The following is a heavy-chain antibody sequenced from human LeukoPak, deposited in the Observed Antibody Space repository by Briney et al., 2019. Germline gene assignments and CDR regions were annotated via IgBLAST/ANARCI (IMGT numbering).Heavy chain of an antibody. V-gene: IGHV4-34*01. Sequence: PSETLSLTCAVYGGSFSGYYWSWIRQPPGKGLEWIGEINHSGSTNYNPSLKSRVTISVDTSKNQFSLKLSSVTAADTAVYYCARAPYYYGSGSYLFGGQGTLVTVSS. CDR3: ARAPYYYGSGSYLF. CDR1: GGSFSGYY. CDR2: INHSGST. D-gene: IGHD3-10*01. J-gene: IGHJ4*02.